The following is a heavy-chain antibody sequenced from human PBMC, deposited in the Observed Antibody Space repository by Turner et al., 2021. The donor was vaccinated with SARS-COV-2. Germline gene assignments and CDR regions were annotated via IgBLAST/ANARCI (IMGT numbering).Heavy chain of an antibody. D-gene: IGHD5-18*01. V-gene: IGHV3-21*06. Sequence: EVQLVESGGGLVKPGGSLRLSCEASGFSFSSYTMNWVRQAPGKGLEWVSSISPSSRFIYYADSVKGRFTLSRDNAKNSLSLHMNSLRAEDTAMYYCARVDTTMIGGDYWGQGIQVSVSS. CDR2: ISPSSRFI. J-gene: IGHJ4*02. CDR1: GFSFSSYT. CDR3: ARVDTTMIGGDY.